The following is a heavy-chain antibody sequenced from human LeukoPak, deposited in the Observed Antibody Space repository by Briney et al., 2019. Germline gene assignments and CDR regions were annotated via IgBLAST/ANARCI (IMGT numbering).Heavy chain of an antibody. CDR2: IYSGGSN. V-gene: IGHV3-53*01. D-gene: IGHD5-24*01. Sequence: PGGSLRLSCAASGFTVSSNYMSWVRQAPGKGLEWVSVIYSGGSNYFAASVKGRFTISRDNYKKRLFLKMNSLRAEGTPVYYCARGVGEMATIFDYWGQGTLVTVSS. J-gene: IGHJ4*02. CDR3: ARGVGEMATIFDY. CDR1: GFTVSSNY.